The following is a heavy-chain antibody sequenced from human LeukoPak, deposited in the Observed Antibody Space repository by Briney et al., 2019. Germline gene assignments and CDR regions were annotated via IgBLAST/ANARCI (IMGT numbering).Heavy chain of an antibody. D-gene: IGHD5-18*01. V-gene: IGHV3-11*01. CDR2: ISTTGTTM. CDR1: GFTFSDFY. Sequence: PGGSLRLSCAASGFTFSDFYMSWLRQTPGKGLEWVSYISTTGTTMDYADSVKGRFTISRDDAKDSLYLQMNNLGAEDTAVYYCAKGHTYGMIWGRGTLVTVSS. J-gene: IGHJ2*01. CDR3: AKGHTYGMI.